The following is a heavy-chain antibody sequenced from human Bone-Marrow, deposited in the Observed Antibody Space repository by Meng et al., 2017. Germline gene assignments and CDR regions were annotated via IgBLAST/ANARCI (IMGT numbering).Heavy chain of an antibody. CDR2: INVSKGIT. J-gene: IGHJ4*02. CDR1: GYTLSSDG. Sequence: QLVQSGAAVKRPWACVKVSCDAYGYTLSSDGFAWVRQAPEQGLEWMGWINVSKGITNYAQKFQGRVTMTTDTSTTIGYMELTSLTPDDTAIYYCATRGNPYLDRWGQGTLVTVSS. CDR3: ATRGNPYLDR. V-gene: IGHV1-18*01.